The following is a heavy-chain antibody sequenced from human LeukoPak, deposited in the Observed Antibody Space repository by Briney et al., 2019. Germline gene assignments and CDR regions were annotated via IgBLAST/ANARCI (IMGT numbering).Heavy chain of an antibody. J-gene: IGHJ5*02. D-gene: IGHD6-19*01. Sequence: GGSLRLSCAASGVTFSSYWMHWVRQAPGKGLVWVSRINSDGSSTSYADSVKGRFTISRDNAKNTLYLQMNSLRAEDTAVYYCAREGYSSGWYGGFWFDPWGQGTLVTVSS. CDR1: GVTFSSYW. CDR2: INSDGSST. CDR3: AREGYSSGWYGGFWFDP. V-gene: IGHV3-74*01.